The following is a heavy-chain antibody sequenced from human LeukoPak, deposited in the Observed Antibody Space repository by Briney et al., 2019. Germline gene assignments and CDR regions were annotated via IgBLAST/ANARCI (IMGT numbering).Heavy chain of an antibody. CDR3: TTITYYDSSGYYPP. CDR2: IKSKTDGGTT. Sequence: GGSLRLSCAASGFTFSNAWMSWVRQAPGKGLEWVGRIKSKTDGGTTDYAAPVKGRFTISRDDSKNTLYLQMNSLKTEDTAVYYCTTITYYDSSGYYPPWGQGTLVTVSS. V-gene: IGHV3-15*01. D-gene: IGHD3-22*01. CDR1: GFTFSNAW. J-gene: IGHJ4*02.